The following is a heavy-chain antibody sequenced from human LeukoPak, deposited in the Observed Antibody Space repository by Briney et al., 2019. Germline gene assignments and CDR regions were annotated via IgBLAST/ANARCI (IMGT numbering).Heavy chain of an antibody. D-gene: IGHD6-13*01. CDR3: ARMGAAAGPVVGAFDI. J-gene: IGHJ3*02. CDR1: GGSISSSSYC. CDR2: IYYSGST. Sequence: SETLSLTCTVSGGSISSSSYCWGWIRQPPGKGLEWIGSIYYSGSTYYNPSLKSRVTISVDTSKNQFSLKLSSVTAADTAVYYCARMGAAAGPVVGAFDIWGQGTMVTVSS. V-gene: IGHV4-39*01.